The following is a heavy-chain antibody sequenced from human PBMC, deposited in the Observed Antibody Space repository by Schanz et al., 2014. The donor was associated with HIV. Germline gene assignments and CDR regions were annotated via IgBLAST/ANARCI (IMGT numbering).Heavy chain of an antibody. D-gene: IGHD4-17*01. CDR2: IWYDGSSK. V-gene: IGHV3-33*06. J-gene: IGHJ6*02. CDR3: AKSRGDSWPYGMDV. CDR1: GFTFSSYV. Sequence: QVQLVESGGGVVQPGRSLRLSCAASGFTFSSYVMHWVRQAPGKGLEWVTVIWYDGSSKYYADSVKGRFTISRDNSKNTLYLQMNSLRAEDTAVYYCAKSRGDSWPYGMDVWGQGTTVTVSS.